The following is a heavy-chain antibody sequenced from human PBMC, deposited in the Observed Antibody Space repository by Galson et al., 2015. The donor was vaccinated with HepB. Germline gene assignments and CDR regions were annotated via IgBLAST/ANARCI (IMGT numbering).Heavy chain of an antibody. J-gene: IGHJ4*02. D-gene: IGHD3-3*01. CDR3: ATLRSIFGVVIIDY. CDR2: INTNTGNP. Sequence: SVKVSCKASGYTFTSYAMNWVRQAPGQGLEWMGWINTNTGNPTYAQGFTGRFVFSLDTPVSTAYLQISSLKAEDTAVYYCATLRSIFGVVIIDYWGQGTLVTVSS. V-gene: IGHV7-4-1*02. CDR1: GYTFTSYA.